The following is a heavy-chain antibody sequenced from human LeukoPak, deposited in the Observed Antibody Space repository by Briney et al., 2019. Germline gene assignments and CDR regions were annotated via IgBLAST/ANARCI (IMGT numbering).Heavy chain of an antibody. V-gene: IGHV4-39*01. CDR3: ARPQGVASVWDFEY. CDR2: IYYSGST. D-gene: IGHD5-12*01. J-gene: IGHJ4*02. Sequence: SETLSLTCTVSGGSISSTSYYWDWIRQPPGKGLEWIGSIYYSGSTYYNPSLKSRVTISVDTSKNQFSLQVRSVTAADTAVYYCARPQGVASVWDFEYWGQGTLVSVSS. CDR1: GGSISSTSYY.